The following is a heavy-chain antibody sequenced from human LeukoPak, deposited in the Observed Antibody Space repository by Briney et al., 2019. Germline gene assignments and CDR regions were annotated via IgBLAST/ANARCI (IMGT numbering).Heavy chain of an antibody. CDR1: GYTFTSYD. CDR2: INPSGGST. Sequence: ASVKVSCKASGYTFTSYDINWVRQATGQGLEWMGIINPSGGSTSYAQKFQGRVTMTRDTSTSTVYMELRSLRSDDTAVYYCARSRHPGAAVAGTEDWGQGTLVTVSS. CDR3: ARSRHPGAAVAGTED. J-gene: IGHJ4*02. V-gene: IGHV1-46*01. D-gene: IGHD6-19*01.